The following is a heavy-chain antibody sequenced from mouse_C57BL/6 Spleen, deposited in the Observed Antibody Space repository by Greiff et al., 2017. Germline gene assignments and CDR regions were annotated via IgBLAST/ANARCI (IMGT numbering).Heavy chain of an antibody. Sequence: VQLQQSGPVLVKPGASVKMSCKASGYTFTDYYMNWVKQSHGKSLEWIGVINPYNGGTSYNQKFKGKATLTVDKSSSTAYMELNSLTSEDSAVYYCAGGIYYDPSWFAYWGQGTLVTVSA. V-gene: IGHV1-19*01. CDR3: AGGIYYDPSWFAY. J-gene: IGHJ3*01. CDR1: GYTFTDYY. D-gene: IGHD2-4*01. CDR2: INPYNGGT.